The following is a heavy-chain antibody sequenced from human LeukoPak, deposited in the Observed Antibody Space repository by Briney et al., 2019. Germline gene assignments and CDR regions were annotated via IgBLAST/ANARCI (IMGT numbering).Heavy chain of an antibody. CDR3: ARGRGMDV. Sequence: SETLSLTCAVYGGSFSGYYWSWIRQPPGKGLEWIGEINHSGSANYNPSLKSRVTISVDTSKNQFSLKLSSVTAADTAVYYCARGRGMDVWGQGTTVTVSS. J-gene: IGHJ6*02. CDR1: GGSFSGYY. V-gene: IGHV4-34*01. CDR2: INHSGSA.